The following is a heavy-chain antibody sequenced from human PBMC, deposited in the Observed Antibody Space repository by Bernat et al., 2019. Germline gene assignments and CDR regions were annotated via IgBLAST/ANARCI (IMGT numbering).Heavy chain of an antibody. V-gene: IGHV1-18*01. D-gene: IGHD3-22*01. CDR2: IYPRSGNT. CDR3: AKLLRESHYFNY. CDR1: GYTFTSYG. Sequence: QVQLQQSGAELARPWASVKLSCKASGYTFTSYGISWVKQRTGQGLEWIGEIYPRSGNTYYNEKFKGKATLTADKSSSTAYMELRSLTSEDSAVYFCAKLLRESHYFNYWGQGTTLTVSS. J-gene: IGHJ4*01.